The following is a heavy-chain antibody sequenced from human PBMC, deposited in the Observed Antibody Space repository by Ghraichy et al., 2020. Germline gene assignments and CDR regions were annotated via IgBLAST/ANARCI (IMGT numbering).Heavy chain of an antibody. Sequence: SETLSLTCTVSGGSISSSSYYWGWIRQPPGKGLEWIGSIYYSGSTYYTPSLKSRVTISVDTSKNQFSLKLSSVTAADTAVYYCARHFQEWGFDPWGQGTLVTVSS. J-gene: IGHJ5*02. D-gene: IGHD3-3*01. CDR3: ARHFQEWGFDP. CDR1: GGSISSSSYY. V-gene: IGHV4-39*01. CDR2: IYYSGST.